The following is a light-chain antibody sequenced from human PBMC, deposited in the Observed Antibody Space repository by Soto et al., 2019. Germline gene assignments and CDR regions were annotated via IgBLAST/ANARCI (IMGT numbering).Light chain of an antibody. Sequence: QSVLTQPASVSGSPGQSITISCTGTSSDVGGYNYVSWYQQHPGKAPKLMIHEVSNRPSGISNRFSGSKSGNTASLTISGLQAEDEADYYCSSYTSSSNPVVFGGGTKLTVL. CDR3: SSYTSSSNPVV. CDR1: SSDVGGYNY. V-gene: IGLV2-14*01. CDR2: EVS. J-gene: IGLJ2*01.